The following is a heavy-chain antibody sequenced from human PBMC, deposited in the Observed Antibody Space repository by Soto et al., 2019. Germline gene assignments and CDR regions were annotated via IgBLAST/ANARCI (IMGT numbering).Heavy chain of an antibody. CDR3: VKDSWYFDL. CDR2: IDTSGHST. Sequence: GSLRLSCEASGFVFTNFWMHWVRHVPGKGLVWVARIDTSGHSTNYAESVKGRFTISRDNAKNTVSLQMNSLRVEDTGVYYCVKDSWYFDLWSQGSQVTVS. V-gene: IGHV3-74*01. CDR1: GFVFTNFW. D-gene: IGHD6-13*01. J-gene: IGHJ4*02.